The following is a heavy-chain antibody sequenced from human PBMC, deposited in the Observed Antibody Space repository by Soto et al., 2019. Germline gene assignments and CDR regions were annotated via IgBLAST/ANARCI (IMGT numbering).Heavy chain of an antibody. CDR2: IDSTGST. J-gene: IGHJ4*02. D-gene: IGHD3-16*02. V-gene: IGHV4-30-4*01. CDR1: GDSISNGDYY. CDR3: ASRYRY. Sequence: PSETLSLTCTVSGDSISNGDYYWSWTRQPPGRGLEWIGYIDSTGSTYYNASLKSRLTISVDMSKNQFSLRLTSVTAADTAVYYRASRYRYWGQGILVTVSS.